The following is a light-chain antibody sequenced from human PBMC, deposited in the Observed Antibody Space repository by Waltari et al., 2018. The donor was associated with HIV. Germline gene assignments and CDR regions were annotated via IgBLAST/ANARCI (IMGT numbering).Light chain of an antibody. Sequence: QSVLTQPPSASGTPGQRVTISCFGSSSNIGTNHVYWYQQLPGAAPRLVIYKNSQRPSGVPDRVSGSKSGTSASRASSGLRSEDEAEYYCATWDDSLSGRWVFGGGTKLTVL. J-gene: IGLJ3*02. CDR3: ATWDDSLSGRWV. CDR1: SSNIGTNH. CDR2: KNS. V-gene: IGLV1-47*01.